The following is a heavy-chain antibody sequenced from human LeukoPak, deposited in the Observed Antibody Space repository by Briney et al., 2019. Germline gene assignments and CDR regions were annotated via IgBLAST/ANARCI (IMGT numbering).Heavy chain of an antibody. Sequence: GGSLRLSCAASGFTFNNYAMHWVRQAPGKGLEWVAFTQYDGIVKSCSDSVKGRFTISRDSSKNTLYLQMNSLRAEDTAIYYCATRDHWGQGTLVSVSS. J-gene: IGHJ4*02. CDR1: GFTFNNYA. CDR2: TQYDGIVK. CDR3: ATRDH. V-gene: IGHV3-30*02.